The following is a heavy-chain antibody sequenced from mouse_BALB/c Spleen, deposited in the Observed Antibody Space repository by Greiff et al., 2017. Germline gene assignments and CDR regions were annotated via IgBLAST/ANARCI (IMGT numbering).Heavy chain of an antibody. V-gene: IGHV1-14*01. CDR1: GYTFTSYV. J-gene: IGHJ2*01. CDR2: INPYNDGT. CDR3: ARGGKNGDY. Sequence: EVKLMESGPELVKPGASVKMSCKASGYTFTSYVMHWVKQKPGQGLEWIGYINPYNDGTKYNEKFKGKATLTSDKSSSTAYMELSSLTSEDSAVYYCARGGKNGDYWGQGTTLTVSS.